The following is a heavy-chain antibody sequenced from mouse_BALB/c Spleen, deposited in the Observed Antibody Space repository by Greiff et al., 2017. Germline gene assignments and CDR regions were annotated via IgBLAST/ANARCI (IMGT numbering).Heavy chain of an antibody. CDR2: INPSNGGT. V-gene: IGHV1S81*02. Sequence: VKLVESGAELVKPGASVKMSCKASGYTFTSYYMYWVKQRPGQGLEWIGEINPSNGGTNFNEKFKSKATLTVDKSSSTAYMQLSSLTSEDSAVYYCAVVRDYYAIDYWGQGTSVTVSS. CDR1: GYTFTSYY. CDR3: AVVRDYYAIDY. J-gene: IGHJ4*01. D-gene: IGHD1-1*01.